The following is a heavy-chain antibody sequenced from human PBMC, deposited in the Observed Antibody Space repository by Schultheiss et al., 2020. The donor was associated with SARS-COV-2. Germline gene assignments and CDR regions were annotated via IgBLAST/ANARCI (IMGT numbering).Heavy chain of an antibody. J-gene: IGHJ6*02. V-gene: IGHV3-7*03. CDR2: IKEDGSEK. CDR1: GFTFSDYW. D-gene: IGHD3-10*01. Sequence: GESLKISCVASGFTFSDYWMSWVRQAPGKGLEWVANIKEDGSEKYYVDSVEGRFTISRDNAKNSLYLQMNRLRAEDTAVYYCASTGYYYDSGSYYNGPGYYYSYVVDVWGQGTTVTVSS. CDR3: ASTGYYYDSGSYYNGPGYYYSYVVDV.